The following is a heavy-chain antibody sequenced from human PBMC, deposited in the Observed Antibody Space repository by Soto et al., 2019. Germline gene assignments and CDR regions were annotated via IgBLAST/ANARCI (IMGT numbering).Heavy chain of an antibody. J-gene: IGHJ6*03. CDR1: GFTFSSYG. CDR2: ISFDGSNR. D-gene: IGHD6-19*01. V-gene: IGHV3-33*01. Sequence: QVQLVESGGGVVQPGRSLRLSCAASGFTFSSYGMHWVRQAPGKGLEWVVIISFDGSNRYYADSVKGRFTISRDSSKNTLYLQVNSLRAEDTAVYYCARGAGLSQYNYYINVWGKGTTVTVSS. CDR3: ARGAGLSQYNYYINV.